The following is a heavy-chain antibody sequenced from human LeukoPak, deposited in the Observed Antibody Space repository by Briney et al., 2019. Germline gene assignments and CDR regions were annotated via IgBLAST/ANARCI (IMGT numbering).Heavy chain of an antibody. Sequence: GASVKVSCKASGGTFSTYAISWVRQAPGQGLEWMGTIIPIFERTNYAQNLQGRVTITTDESTSTAYMELSSLRSEDTAVYYCARSGNSKQWVVGPQYYHMDVWGKGTTVTVS. V-gene: IGHV1-69*05. J-gene: IGHJ6*03. CDR1: GGTFSTYA. D-gene: IGHD1-26*01. CDR3: ARSGNSKQWVVGPQYYHMDV. CDR2: IIPIFERT.